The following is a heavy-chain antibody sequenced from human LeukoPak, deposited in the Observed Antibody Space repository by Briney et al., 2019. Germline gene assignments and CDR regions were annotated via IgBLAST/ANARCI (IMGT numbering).Heavy chain of an antibody. V-gene: IGHV4-61*01. Sequence: SETLSLTCTVSGDSVSSGSYYWSWIRQPPGKGLEWIGYMFYSGGANYNPYLKSRATISVDTSKNQFSLKLNSVTAADTAVYYCALGQFSDSSYLDYWGQGALVTVSS. D-gene: IGHD3-22*01. CDR3: ALGQFSDSSYLDY. CDR2: MFYSGGA. J-gene: IGHJ4*02. CDR1: GDSVSSGSYY.